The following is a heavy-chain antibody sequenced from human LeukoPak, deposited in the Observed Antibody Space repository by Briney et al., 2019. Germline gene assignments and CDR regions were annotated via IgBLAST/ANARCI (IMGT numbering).Heavy chain of an antibody. CDR2: IYYSGST. J-gene: IGHJ5*02. Sequence: SETLSLTCTVSGGSISSYYWSWIRQPPGQGLEGIGYIYYSGSTNYNPSLKSRVTISVDTSKNQFSLKLSSVTAADTAVYYCARDRGGDYDFWSGYPNWFDPWGQGTLVTVSS. CDR1: GGSISSYY. CDR3: ARDRGGDYDFWSGYPNWFDP. D-gene: IGHD3-3*01. V-gene: IGHV4-59*01.